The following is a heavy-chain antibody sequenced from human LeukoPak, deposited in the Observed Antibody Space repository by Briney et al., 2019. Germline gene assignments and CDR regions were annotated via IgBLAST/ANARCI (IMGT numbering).Heavy chain of an antibody. CDR2: IRYGGSHQ. D-gene: IGHD2/OR15-2a*01. CDR1: GFSFGSYG. Sequence: GRSLRLSCAASGFSFGSYGMHWVRQAPGKGLEWVAFIRYGGSHQFYADSVRGRFTISRDNPKDTLYLQMNSLRGEDTAVYFCARDSGTWFYLQDWGQGTLVTVSS. J-gene: IGHJ1*01. V-gene: IGHV3-33*01. CDR3: ARDSGTWFYLQD.